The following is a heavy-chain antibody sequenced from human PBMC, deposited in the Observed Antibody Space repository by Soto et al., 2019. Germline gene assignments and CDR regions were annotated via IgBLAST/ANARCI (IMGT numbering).Heavy chain of an antibody. CDR3: ARHFVAVVIKGWGY. Sequence: SQTLSLTCAISGDSVSNIDAVWNWIRQSPSRGLEWLGRTYYRSRWHNEYALSVKSRMTINPDTSRNQFSLQLSSVTPADTAVYYCARHFVAVVIKGWGYWGQGTLVTVSS. CDR2: TYYRSRWHN. J-gene: IGHJ4*02. D-gene: IGHD3-10*01. CDR1: GDSVSNIDAV. V-gene: IGHV6-1*01.